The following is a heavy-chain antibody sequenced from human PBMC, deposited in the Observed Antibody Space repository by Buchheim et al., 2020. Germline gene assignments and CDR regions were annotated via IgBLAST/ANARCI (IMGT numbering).Heavy chain of an antibody. CDR1: GGSISSDGYS. J-gene: IGHJ4*02. V-gene: IGHV4-30-2*01. CDR2: VYHSGNT. Sequence: QLQLQESGSRLVKPSQTLSLTCVVSGGSISSDGYSWNWIRQPPGKALEWIGYVYHSGNTNYNPSLKSRIHIYPERSTNQFSLRLTSVTAADTAVYYCARNIVGSSTFDYWGQGT. CDR3: ARNIVGSSTFDY. D-gene: IGHD1-26*01.